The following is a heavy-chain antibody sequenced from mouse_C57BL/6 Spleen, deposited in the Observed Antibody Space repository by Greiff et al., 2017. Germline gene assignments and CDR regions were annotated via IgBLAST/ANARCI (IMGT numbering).Heavy chain of an antibody. J-gene: IGHJ3*01. Sequence: EVMLVESGGGLVKPGGSLKLSCAASGFTFSSYAMSWVRQTPEKRLEWVATISDGGSYTYYPDNVKGRFTISRDNAKNNLYLQMSHLKSEDTAMYYCARELPGTFAYWGQGTLVTVSA. CDR1: GFTFSSYA. CDR2: ISDGGSYT. D-gene: IGHD4-1*01. V-gene: IGHV5-4*03. CDR3: ARELPGTFAY.